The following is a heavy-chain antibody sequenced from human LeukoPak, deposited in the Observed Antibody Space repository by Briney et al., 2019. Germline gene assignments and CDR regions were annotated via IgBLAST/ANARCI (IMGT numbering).Heavy chain of an antibody. J-gene: IGHJ6*02. Sequence: GGSLRLSCAASGFTFNNYAMNWVRQAPGKGLEWVSSISGGGETTYYADSAKGRFTISRDNSQSTPYLQMNSLRAEDMAVYYCATPRSSYYYYGMDVWGQGTTVTVSS. V-gene: IGHV3-23*01. CDR1: GFTFNNYA. CDR2: ISGGGETT. CDR3: ATPRSSYYYYGMDV.